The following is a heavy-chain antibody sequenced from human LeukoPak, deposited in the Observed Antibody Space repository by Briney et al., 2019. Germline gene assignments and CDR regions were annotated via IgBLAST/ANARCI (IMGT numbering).Heavy chain of an antibody. D-gene: IGHD3-9*01. J-gene: IGHJ4*02. Sequence: GGSLRLSCAASGFTFSSYAMSWVRQAPGKGLEWVSAISGSGGSTYYADSVKGRFTISRENSKNTLYLKMNSLRAEDTAVYYCAKDTRNRYDILPGFDYWGQGTLVTVSS. CDR1: GFTFSSYA. V-gene: IGHV3-23*01. CDR2: ISGSGGST. CDR3: AKDTRNRYDILPGFDY.